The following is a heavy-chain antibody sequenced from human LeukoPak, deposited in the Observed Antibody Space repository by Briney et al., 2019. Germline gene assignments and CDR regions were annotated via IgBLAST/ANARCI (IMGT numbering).Heavy chain of an antibody. CDR1: EFTLISYG. CDR3: ARGSRMVRGVYYYGMDV. V-gene: IGHV3-7*01. Sequence: GGALPLSCPASEFTLISYGLGWFRQPPGRGREWVPNIKKDGSEKYYVDSVKGRFTISRDNAKNSLYLQMNSLRAEDTAVYYCARGSRMVRGVYYYGMDVWGQGTTVTVSS. CDR2: IKKDGSEK. J-gene: IGHJ6*02. D-gene: IGHD3-10*01.